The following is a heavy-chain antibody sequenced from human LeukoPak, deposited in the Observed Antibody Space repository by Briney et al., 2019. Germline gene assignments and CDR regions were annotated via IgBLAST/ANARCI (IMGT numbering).Heavy chain of an antibody. J-gene: IGHJ6*02. Sequence: ASVKVSCKASGYTFTSYDINWVRQATGQGLEWMGWMNPNSGNTGYAQKFQGRVTMTRNTSISTAYMEPSSLRSEDTAVYYCARGEAWAYYDFWSGYPYYGMDVWGQGTTVTVSS. D-gene: IGHD3-3*01. CDR3: ARGEAWAYYDFWSGYPYYGMDV. V-gene: IGHV1-8*01. CDR1: GYTFTSYD. CDR2: MNPNSGNT.